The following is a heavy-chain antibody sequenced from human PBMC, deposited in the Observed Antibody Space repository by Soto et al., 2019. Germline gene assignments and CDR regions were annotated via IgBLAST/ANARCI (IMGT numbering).Heavy chain of an antibody. J-gene: IGHJ3*02. CDR1: GGSISSYD. CDR3: ARWCSGGSCLLADAFDI. D-gene: IGHD2-15*01. V-gene: IGHV4-59*01. Sequence: PSETLSLTCTVSGGSISSYDLSWIRQPPGKGLEWIGYIYYTGSTDYNPSLKSRVTISVDTSKNQFSLKLSSVTAADTAVCYCARWCSGGSCLLADAFDIWGQGTMVTVSS. CDR2: IYYTGST.